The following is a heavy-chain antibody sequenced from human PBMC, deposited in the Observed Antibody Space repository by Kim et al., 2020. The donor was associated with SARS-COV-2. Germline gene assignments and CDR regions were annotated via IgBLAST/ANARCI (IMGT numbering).Heavy chain of an antibody. D-gene: IGHD6-25*01. CDR2: T. V-gene: IGHV1-8*01. J-gene: IGHJ4*02. CDR3: ARGQGLSDPCV. Sequence: TGYAQKFQGRVTMTRNTSISTAYMELSSLRSEDTAVYYCARGQGLSDPCVWGQGTLVTVSS.